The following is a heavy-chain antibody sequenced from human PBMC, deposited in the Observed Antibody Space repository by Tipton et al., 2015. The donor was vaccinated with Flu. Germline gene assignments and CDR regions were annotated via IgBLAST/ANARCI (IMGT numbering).Heavy chain of an antibody. V-gene: IGHV3-48*03. CDR2: ISGSGSTI. CDR3: ARDIIGDYGGD. J-gene: IGHJ4*02. CDR1: GFTFSSYE. Sequence: SLRLSCAASGFTFSSYEMNWVRQAPGKGLEWVSYISGSGSTIYYADSVKGRFTISRDNAKNSLYLQMNSLRAEGTAVYYCARDIIGDYGGDWGQGTLVTVS. D-gene: IGHD4/OR15-4a*01.